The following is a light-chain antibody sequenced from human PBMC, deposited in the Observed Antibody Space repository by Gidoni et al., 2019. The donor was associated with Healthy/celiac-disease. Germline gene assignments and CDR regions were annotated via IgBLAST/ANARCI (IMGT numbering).Light chain of an antibody. Sequence: SYVLTQPPSVSVAPGQTARITCGGNNIGSKNVHWYQQKPGQAPVLFVYDDSDRPSGIPERFSGSNSGNTATLTISRVEAGDEADYYCQVWDRSSDHYVFGTGTKVTVL. CDR2: DDS. V-gene: IGLV3-21*02. J-gene: IGLJ1*01. CDR1: NIGSKN. CDR3: QVWDRSSDHYV.